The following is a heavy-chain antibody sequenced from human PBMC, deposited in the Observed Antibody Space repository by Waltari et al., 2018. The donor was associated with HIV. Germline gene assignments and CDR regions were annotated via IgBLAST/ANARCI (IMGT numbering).Heavy chain of an antibody. CDR3: ATRRWNHATPEY. J-gene: IGHJ4*02. V-gene: IGHV1-69*04. Sequence: QVQQVQSGTGVEKPGSSVKVSCKASGGTCSSYAGTWVRQAPGQGLEWMGRIIPILGIANYAQKFQGRVTITADKSTSTAYMELSSLRSEDTAVYYCATRRWNHATPEYWGQGTLVTVSS. CDR1: GGTCSSYA. D-gene: IGHD1-1*01. CDR2: IIPILGIA.